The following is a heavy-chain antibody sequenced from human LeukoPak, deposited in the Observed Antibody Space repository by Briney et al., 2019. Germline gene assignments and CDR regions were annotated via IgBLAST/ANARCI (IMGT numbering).Heavy chain of an antibody. CDR2: ISYDGSNK. Sequence: PGGSLRLSCAASGFTFSSYGMHWVRQAPGKGLEWVAVISYDGSNKYYADSVKGRFTISRDNSKNTLYLQMNSLRAEDTVVYYCAKDWSGGGSVPFDYWGQGTLVTVSS. V-gene: IGHV3-30*18. CDR3: AKDWSGGGSVPFDY. J-gene: IGHJ4*02. D-gene: IGHD3-16*01. CDR1: GFTFSSYG.